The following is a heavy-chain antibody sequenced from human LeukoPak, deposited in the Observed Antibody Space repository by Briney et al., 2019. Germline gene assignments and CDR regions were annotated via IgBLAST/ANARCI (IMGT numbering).Heavy chain of an antibody. CDR2: ISSSSSYI. V-gene: IGHV3-21*01. CDR1: GFTFSSYS. D-gene: IGHD6-6*01. Sequence: GGSLRLSCAASGFTFSSYSMNWVRQAPGKGLEWVSSISSSSSYIYYADSVKGRFTISRDNAKNSPYLQMNSLRAEDTAVYYCARVQGGSSFYYYGMDVWGQGTTVTVSS. J-gene: IGHJ6*02. CDR3: ARVQGGSSFYYYGMDV.